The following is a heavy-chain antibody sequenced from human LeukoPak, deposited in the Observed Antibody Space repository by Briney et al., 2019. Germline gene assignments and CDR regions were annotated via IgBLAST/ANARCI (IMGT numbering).Heavy chain of an antibody. Sequence: GGSLRLSCAASGFTFISYAMIWVRQAPGKGLEWVSVISYDGSNKYYADSVKGRFTISRDNSKNTLYLQMNSLRAEDAAVYYCAKDVTVVAATRYYYGMDVWGQGTTVTVSS. J-gene: IGHJ6*02. V-gene: IGHV3-30*18. CDR2: ISYDGSNK. CDR1: GFTFISYA. CDR3: AKDVTVVAATRYYYGMDV. D-gene: IGHD2-15*01.